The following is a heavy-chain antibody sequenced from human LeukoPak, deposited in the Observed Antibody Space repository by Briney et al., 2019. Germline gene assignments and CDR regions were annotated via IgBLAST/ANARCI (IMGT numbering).Heavy chain of an antibody. CDR2: INHSGST. J-gene: IGHJ4*02. D-gene: IGHD3-10*01. Sequence: SETLSLTCAVYGGSFNGYYWSWIRQPPGKGLEWIGEINHSGSTNYNPSLKSRVTISVDTSKNQFSLKLSSVTAADTAVYYCARDHITMVRGGTGFDYWGQGTLVTVSS. CDR3: ARDHITMVRGGTGFDY. CDR1: GGSFNGYY. V-gene: IGHV4-34*01.